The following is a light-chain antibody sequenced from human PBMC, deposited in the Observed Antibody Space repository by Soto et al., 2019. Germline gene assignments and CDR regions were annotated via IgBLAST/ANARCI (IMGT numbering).Light chain of an antibody. Sequence: DIKMTQSPSSLSASVGDRVTITCQARKDINNYLNWYQQKPGQAPKLLIYDASGLEVGVPSRFSGSGSGTHFTLTISGLQPEDIATYYCQQFGDLTFIFGQGTRLEI. CDR3: QQFGDLTFI. J-gene: IGKJ5*01. CDR1: KDINNY. V-gene: IGKV1-33*01. CDR2: DAS.